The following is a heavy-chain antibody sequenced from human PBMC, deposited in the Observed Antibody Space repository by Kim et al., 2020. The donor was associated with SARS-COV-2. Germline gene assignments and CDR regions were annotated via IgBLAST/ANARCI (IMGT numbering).Heavy chain of an antibody. D-gene: IGHD4-17*01. J-gene: IGHJ4*01. Sequence: GGSLRLSCAASGFTFSSYAMHWVRQAPGKGLEWVAVISYDGSNKYYADSVKGRFTISRDNSKNTLYLQMNSLRAEDTAVYYCAREGGYGDYVPYWIDYWG. CDR2: ISYDGSNK. V-gene: IGHV3-30*04. CDR1: GFTFSSYA. CDR3: AREGGYGDYVPYWIDY.